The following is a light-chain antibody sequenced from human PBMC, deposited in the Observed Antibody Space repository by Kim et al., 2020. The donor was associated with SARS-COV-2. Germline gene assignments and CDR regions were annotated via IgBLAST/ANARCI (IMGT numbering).Light chain of an antibody. CDR1: KLGEKY. V-gene: IGLV3-1*01. Sequence: VCPEQTASITAADHKLGEKYTSWFSQRPGQAPVLVMYQDKKRPSGIPERFSGSNSGNTATLTISGTQAKDEADYYCQVWDTSAYVFGTGTKVTVL. J-gene: IGLJ1*01. CDR2: QDK. CDR3: QVWDTSAYV.